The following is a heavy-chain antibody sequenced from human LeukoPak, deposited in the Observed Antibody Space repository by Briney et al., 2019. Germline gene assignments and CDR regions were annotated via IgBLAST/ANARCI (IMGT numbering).Heavy chain of an antibody. D-gene: IGHD3-9*01. CDR2: IYYSGST. CDR3: ARVGRIYDILTGYHYYFDY. CDR1: GGSISSYY. J-gene: IGHJ4*02. V-gene: IGHV4-59*01. Sequence: PSETLSLTCTVSGGSISSYYWSWIRQPPGKGLEWIGYIYYSGSTNYNPSLKSRVTISVDTSKNQFSLKLSPVTAADTAVYYCARVGRIYDILTGYHYYFDYWGQGTLVTVSS.